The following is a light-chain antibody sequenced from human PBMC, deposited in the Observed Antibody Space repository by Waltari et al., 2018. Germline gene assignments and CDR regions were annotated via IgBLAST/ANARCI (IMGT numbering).Light chain of an antibody. CDR1: SSDVGSYNI. Sequence: QSALTQPASVSGSPGQSITISCTGTSSDVGSYNIVSWYQHHPGKAPKLVIFEVNKRPSGVSNRFYGSKSGNTASLTLSGLQAEDEADYFCCSYAGSGTLVFGGGTKLTVL. J-gene: IGLJ2*01. CDR3: CSYAGSGTLV. V-gene: IGLV2-23*02. CDR2: EVN.